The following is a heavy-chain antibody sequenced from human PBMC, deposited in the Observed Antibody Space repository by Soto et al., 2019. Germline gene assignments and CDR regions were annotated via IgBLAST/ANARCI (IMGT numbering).Heavy chain of an antibody. J-gene: IGHJ4*02. V-gene: IGHV4-59*12. CDR2: IYYSGST. CDR1: GGSISSYY. Sequence: PSETLSLTCTVSGGSISSYYWSWIRQPPGKGLEWIGYIYYSGSTNYNPSLKSRVTISVDTSKSQFSLKLSSVTAADTAVYYCARGPFVDYYFDYWGQGTLVTVSS. D-gene: IGHD3-9*01. CDR3: ARGPFVDYYFDY.